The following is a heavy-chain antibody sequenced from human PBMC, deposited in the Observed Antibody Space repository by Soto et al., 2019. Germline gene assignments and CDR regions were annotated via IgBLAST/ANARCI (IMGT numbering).Heavy chain of an antibody. Sequence: PGSWLGWMGRIIPILGIANYAQKLQGRVTITADKATSTAYMELSSLRSEDTAVYYCARGNCTTGVCPSDYWGKGTLVTVSS. J-gene: IGHJ4*02. V-gene: IGHV1-69*04. D-gene: IGHD2-8*01. CDR3: ARGNCTTGVCPSDY. CDR2: IIPILGIA.